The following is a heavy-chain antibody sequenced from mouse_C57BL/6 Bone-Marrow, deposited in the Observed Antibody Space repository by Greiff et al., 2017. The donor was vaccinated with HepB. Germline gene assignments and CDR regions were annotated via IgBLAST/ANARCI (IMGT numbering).Heavy chain of an antibody. J-gene: IGHJ2*01. CDR2: IHPNSGST. Sequence: VQLQQPGAELVKPGASVKLSCKASGYTFTSYWMHWVKQRPGQGLEWIGMIHPNSGSTNYNEKFKSKATLTVDKSSSTAYMQLSSLTSEDSAVYYCAVSGWVDVYVDYWGQGTTLTVSS. CDR3: AVSGWVDVYVDY. D-gene: IGHD1-1*01. V-gene: IGHV1-64*01. CDR1: GYTFTSYW.